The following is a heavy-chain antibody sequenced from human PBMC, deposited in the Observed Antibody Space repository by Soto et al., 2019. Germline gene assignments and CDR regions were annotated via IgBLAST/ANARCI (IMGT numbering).Heavy chain of an antibody. D-gene: IGHD3-9*01. J-gene: IGHJ6*02. CDR2: ISFDGSNK. CDR3: ARDRGYGILTASYGLDV. V-gene: IGHV3-30-3*01. CDR1: GFTFSSYA. Sequence: GGSLRLSCAASGFTFSSYAMHWVRQAPGKGLQWVTVISFDGSNKYYADSVKGRFTISRDNSRNTLYLQINSLRAEDTAVYYCARDRGYGILTASYGLDVWGQGTTVTVSS.